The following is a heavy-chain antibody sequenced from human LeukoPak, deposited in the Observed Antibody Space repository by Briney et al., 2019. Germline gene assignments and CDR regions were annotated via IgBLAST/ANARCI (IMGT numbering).Heavy chain of an antibody. V-gene: IGHV4-39*07. Sequence: SETLSLTCTVSGGSFRSSSYYWSWIRQPPGKGLEWIGEINHSGSTNYNPSLKSRVTISVDTSKNQFSLKLSSVTAADTAVYYCARVGYSSGRSLRNFDYWGQGTLVTVSS. CDR3: ARVGYSSGRSLRNFDY. J-gene: IGHJ4*02. CDR2: INHSGST. CDR1: GGSFRSSSYY. D-gene: IGHD6-19*01.